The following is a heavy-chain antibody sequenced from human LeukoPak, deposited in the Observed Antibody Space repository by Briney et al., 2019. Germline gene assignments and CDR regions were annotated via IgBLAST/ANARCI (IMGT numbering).Heavy chain of an antibody. D-gene: IGHD6-13*01. J-gene: IGHJ4*02. V-gene: IGHV3-23*01. CDR1: GFTFSSYA. Sequence: GGSLRLSCAASGFTFSSYAMSWVRQAPGRGLEWVSAISGSGGSTYYADSVKGRFTISRDNSKNTLYLQMNSLRAEDTAVYYCAKVSVGLAAAGYIDYWGQGTLVTVSS. CDR2: ISGSGGST. CDR3: AKVSVGLAAAGYIDY.